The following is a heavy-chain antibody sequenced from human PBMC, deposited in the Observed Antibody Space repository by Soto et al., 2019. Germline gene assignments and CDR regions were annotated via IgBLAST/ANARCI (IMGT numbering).Heavy chain of an antibody. Sequence: GGSLRLSCAASGFTFSGSGMHWVRQAPGKGLEGVAIMWYDGIKKYYADSVKGRFTISRDNSKNTVYLQMNSLRAEDTDVYYCARAPFTIYDTSGYYDYWGQGPLVTVSS. J-gene: IGHJ4*02. D-gene: IGHD3-22*01. CDR1: GFTFSGSG. V-gene: IGHV3-33*01. CDR3: ARAPFTIYDTSGYYDY. CDR2: MWYDGIKK.